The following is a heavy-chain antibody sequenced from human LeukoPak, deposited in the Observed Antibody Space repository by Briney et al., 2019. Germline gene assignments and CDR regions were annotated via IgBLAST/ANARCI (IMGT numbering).Heavy chain of an antibody. CDR3: AKDLGYCSSTSCSNTGSFDY. CDR2: IWYGGSNK. CDR1: GFTFSSYG. V-gene: IGHV3-30*02. Sequence: GGSLRLSCAASGFTFSSYGMHWVRQAPGKGLEGVAVIWYGGSNKYYADSVRGRFTISRDNSKNTLYLQMNSLRAEDTAVYYCAKDLGYCSSTSCSNTGSFDYWGQGTLVTVSS. J-gene: IGHJ4*02. D-gene: IGHD2-2*01.